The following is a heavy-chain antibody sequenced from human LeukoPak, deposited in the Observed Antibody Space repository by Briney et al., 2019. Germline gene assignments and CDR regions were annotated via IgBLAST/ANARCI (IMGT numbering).Heavy chain of an antibody. V-gene: IGHV3-23*01. Sequence: PGGTLRLSCAASGFTFSSYGMSWVRQAPGKGLEWVSAISGSGGSTYYADSVKGRFTISRDNSKNTLYLQMNSLRAEDTAVYYCAREQAGSSGSPYYYYYYMDVWGKGTTVTVSS. CDR2: ISGSGGST. J-gene: IGHJ6*03. CDR1: GFTFSSYG. D-gene: IGHD6-6*01. CDR3: AREQAGSSGSPYYYYYYMDV.